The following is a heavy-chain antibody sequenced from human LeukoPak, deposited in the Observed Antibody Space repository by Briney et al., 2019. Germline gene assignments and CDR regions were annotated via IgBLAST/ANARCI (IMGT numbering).Heavy chain of an antibody. D-gene: IGHD3-3*01. J-gene: IGHJ4*02. Sequence: GGSLRLSCAASGFTFSSYAMSWVRQAPGKGLEWVSAISGSGGSTYYADSVKGRFTISRDNSKNTLYLQMNSLRAEDTAVYYCAKARALGVVVIIPSDYWGQGTLVTVSS. CDR2: ISGSGGST. CDR3: AKARALGVVVIIPSDY. CDR1: GFTFSSYA. V-gene: IGHV3-23*01.